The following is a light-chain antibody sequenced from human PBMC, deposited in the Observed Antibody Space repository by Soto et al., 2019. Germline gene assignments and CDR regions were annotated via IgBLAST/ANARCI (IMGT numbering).Light chain of an antibody. Sequence: EIVLTQSPATLSLSPGERGTLSCRASQSVSSYIAWYQQKPGQSPRLLIYDASNRATGIPARFSGSGSGTDFALTITSLEPEDFAVYYCQQRSSWPLTFGGGTKVEIK. V-gene: IGKV3-11*01. CDR2: DAS. CDR1: QSVSSY. CDR3: QQRSSWPLT. J-gene: IGKJ4*01.